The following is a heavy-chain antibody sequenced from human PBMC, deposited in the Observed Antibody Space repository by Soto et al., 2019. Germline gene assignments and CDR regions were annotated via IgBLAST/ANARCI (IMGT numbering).Heavy chain of an antibody. CDR1: GDSVSSNSAA. D-gene: IGHD3-3*01. J-gene: IGHJ6*02. CDR3: ARDANITIFGVVDYYGMDV. Sequence: PSQTLSLTCAISGDSVSSNSAAWNWIRQSPSRGLEWLGRTYYRSKWYNDYAVSVKSRITINPDTSKNQFSLQLNSVTPEDTAVYYCARDANITIFGVVDYYGMDVWGQGTTVTVSS. V-gene: IGHV6-1*01. CDR2: TYYRSKWYN.